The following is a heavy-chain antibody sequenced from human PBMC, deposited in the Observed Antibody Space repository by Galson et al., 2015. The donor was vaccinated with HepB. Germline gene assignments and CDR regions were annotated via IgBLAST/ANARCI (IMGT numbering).Heavy chain of an antibody. CDR1: GFTFSSYA. CDR3: AKEHLQSYYYDSSGYYAGPYYFDY. D-gene: IGHD3-22*01. J-gene: IGHJ4*02. CDR2: ISGSGGST. V-gene: IGHV3-23*01. Sequence: SLRLSCAASGFTFSSYAMSWVRQAPGKGLEWVSAISGSGGSTYYADSVKGRFTISRDNSKNTLYLQMNSLRAEDTAVYYCAKEHLQSYYYDSSGYYAGPYYFDYWGQGTLVTVSS.